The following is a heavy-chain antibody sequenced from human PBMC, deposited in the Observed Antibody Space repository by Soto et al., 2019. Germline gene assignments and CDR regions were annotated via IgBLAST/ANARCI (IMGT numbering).Heavy chain of an antibody. Sequence: SETLSLTCAVYGGSFSGYYWSWIRQPPGKGLEWIGEINHSGSTNYNPSLKSRVTISVDTSKNQFSLKLSSVTAADTAVYYCVRARGSPLFAPWGQGTLVTVSS. CDR1: GGSFSGYY. V-gene: IGHV4-34*01. D-gene: IGHD3-16*01. CDR2: INHSGST. J-gene: IGHJ5*02. CDR3: VRARGSPLFAP.